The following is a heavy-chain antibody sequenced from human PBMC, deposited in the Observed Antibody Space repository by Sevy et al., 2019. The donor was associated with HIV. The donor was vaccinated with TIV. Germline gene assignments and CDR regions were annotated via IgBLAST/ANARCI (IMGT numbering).Heavy chain of an antibody. V-gene: IGHV3-15*01. CDR1: GFTFSNAW. CDR3: TTGNYYDSSGYVN. D-gene: IGHD3-22*01. J-gene: IGHJ4*02. Sequence: GGSLRLSCAASGFTFSNAWMSWVRQAPGKGLEWVGRIKSKTDGGTTDYAAPVKGRFTISRDDSNNTLYLQMNSLKTEDTAVYYCTTGNYYDSSGYVNWGQGTLVTVSS. CDR2: IKSKTDGGTT.